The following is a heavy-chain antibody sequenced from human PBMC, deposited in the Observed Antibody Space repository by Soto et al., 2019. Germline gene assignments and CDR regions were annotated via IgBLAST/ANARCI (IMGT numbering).Heavy chain of an antibody. D-gene: IGHD3-22*01. J-gene: IGHJ4*02. V-gene: IGHV3-21*01. CDR3: ARGYYYDSSGYYYFDY. Sequence: EVQLVESGGGLVKPGGSLILSCAASGFTFSSYSMNWVRQAPGKGLEWVSSISSSSSYIYYADSVKGRFTISRDNAKNSLYLQMNSLRAEDTAVYYCARGYYYDSSGYYYFDYWGQGTMVTVSS. CDR1: GFTFSSYS. CDR2: ISSSSSYI.